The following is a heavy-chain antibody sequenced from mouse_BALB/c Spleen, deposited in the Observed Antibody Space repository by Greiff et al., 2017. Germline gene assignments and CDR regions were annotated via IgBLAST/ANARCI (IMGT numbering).Heavy chain of an antibody. CDR3: ARGYDEGAWFAY. CDR2: IDPANGNT. V-gene: IGHV14-3*02. Sequence: EVKLVESGAELVKPGASVKLSCTASGFNIKDTYMHWVKQRPEQGLEWIGRIDPANGNTKYDPKFQGKATITADTSSNTAYLQLSSLTSEDTAVYYCARGYDEGAWFAYWGQGTLVTVSA. CDR1: GFNIKDTY. D-gene: IGHD2-14*01. J-gene: IGHJ3*01.